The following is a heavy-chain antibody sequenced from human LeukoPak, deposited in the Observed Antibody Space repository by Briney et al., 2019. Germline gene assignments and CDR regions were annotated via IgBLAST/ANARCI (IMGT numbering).Heavy chain of an antibody. Sequence: ASVKVSCKASGYTFTAYYMHWVRQAPGQGLEWMGWINPNSGGTNYAQKFQGRVTMTRDTSISTAYKELSRLRSDDTAVYYCARGVSGTYRFDYWGQGTLVTVSS. CDR3: ARGVSGTYRFDY. J-gene: IGHJ4*02. V-gene: IGHV1-2*02. D-gene: IGHD1-26*01. CDR1: GYTFTAYY. CDR2: INPNSGGT.